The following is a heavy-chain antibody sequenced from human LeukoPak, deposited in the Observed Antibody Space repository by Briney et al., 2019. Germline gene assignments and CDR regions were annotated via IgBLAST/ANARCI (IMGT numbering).Heavy chain of an antibody. CDR1: GFTFSSYA. J-gene: IGHJ6*02. Sequence: GGSLRLSCAASGFTFSSYAMSWVRQAPGKGLEWVSGISGNGDNTYYVDSVKGRFTISRDNSKNTLVLQMSSLRAEDTAVYYCAKDRYSTSVGGYYYGMDVWGQGTTVTVSS. D-gene: IGHD4-11*01. CDR2: ISGNGDNT. V-gene: IGHV3-23*01. CDR3: AKDRYSTSVGGYYYGMDV.